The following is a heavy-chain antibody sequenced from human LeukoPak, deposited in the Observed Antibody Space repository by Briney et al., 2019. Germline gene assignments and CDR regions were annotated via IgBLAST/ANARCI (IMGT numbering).Heavy chain of an antibody. Sequence: SETLSLTCTVSGGSISGYYWSWIRQPPGKGLEWIGYIYYSGSTNYNPSLKSRVTISVDTTKNQFSLQLSSVTAADTAVYYCARKVSAFDIWGQGTMVTVSS. CDR2: IYYSGST. D-gene: IGHD3-10*01. J-gene: IGHJ3*02. CDR1: GGSISGYY. V-gene: IGHV4-59*01. CDR3: ARKVSAFDI.